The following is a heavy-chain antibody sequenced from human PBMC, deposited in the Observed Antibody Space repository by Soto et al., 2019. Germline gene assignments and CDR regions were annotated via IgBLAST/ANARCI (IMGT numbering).Heavy chain of an antibody. CDR3: ARESFASTYYDFWSGPPPPPMSYFDY. D-gene: IGHD3-3*01. CDR1: GYTFTSYY. CDR2: INPSGGST. J-gene: IGHJ4*02. V-gene: IGHV1-46*01. Sequence: RASVKVSCKASGYTFTSYYMHWVRQAPGQGLEWMGIINPSGGSTSYAQKFQGRVTMTRDTSTSTVYMELSSLRSEDTAVYYCARESFASTYYDFWSGPPPPPMSYFDYWGKGTLVTVSS.